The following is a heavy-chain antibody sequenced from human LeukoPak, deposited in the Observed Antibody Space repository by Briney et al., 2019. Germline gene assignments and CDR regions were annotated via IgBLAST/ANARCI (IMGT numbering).Heavy chain of an antibody. V-gene: IGHV1-58*02. CDR3: AREAITIFGVVRTQTTYGPHRFDP. Sequence: SVKVSCKASGFTFTSSAMQWVRQARGQRLEWIGWIVVGSGNTNYAQKFRGRVTMTRDMSTSTVYMELSSLRSEDTAVYYCAREAITIFGVVRTQTTYGPHRFDPWGQGTLVTVSS. D-gene: IGHD3-3*01. CDR2: IVVGSGNT. J-gene: IGHJ5*02. CDR1: GFTFTSSA.